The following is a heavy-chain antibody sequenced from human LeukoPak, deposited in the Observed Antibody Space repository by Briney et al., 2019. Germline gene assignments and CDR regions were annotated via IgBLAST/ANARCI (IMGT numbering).Heavy chain of an antibody. CDR2: FDPEDGET. CDR1: GYTLTELS. CDR3: ATEYYYDSSGPTHLDY. Sequence: AASVKVSCKVSGYTLTELSMRWVRQAPGKGLEWMGGFDPEDGETIYAQKFQGRVTMTEDTSTDTAYMELSSLRSEDTAVYYCATEYYYDSSGPTHLDYWGQGTLVTVSS. V-gene: IGHV1-24*01. D-gene: IGHD3-22*01. J-gene: IGHJ4*02.